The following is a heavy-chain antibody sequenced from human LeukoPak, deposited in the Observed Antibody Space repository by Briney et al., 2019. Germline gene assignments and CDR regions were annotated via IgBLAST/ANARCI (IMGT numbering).Heavy chain of an antibody. Sequence: GASVKVSCKASGYTFTGYYMHWVRQAPGQGLEWMGWINPNSGGTNYAQKFQGRVTMTRDTSISTAYMELSRLRSDDTAVYYCARDYSTHYDSSGYMRYNWFDPWGQGTLVTVSS. CDR1: GYTFTGYY. J-gene: IGHJ5*02. D-gene: IGHD3-22*01. CDR2: INPNSGGT. CDR3: ARDYSTHYDSSGYMRYNWFDP. V-gene: IGHV1-2*02.